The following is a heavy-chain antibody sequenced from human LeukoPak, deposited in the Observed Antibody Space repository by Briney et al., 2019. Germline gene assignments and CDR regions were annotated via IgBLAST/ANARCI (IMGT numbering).Heavy chain of an antibody. Sequence: GGSLRLSCAASGFTFSSYSMNWVRQAPGKGLEWVSSISSSSSYIYYADSVKGRFTISRDNAKNSLYLQMNSLRAEDTAVYYCARDYQGSGSEFDYWGQGTLVTVSS. CDR3: ARDYQGSGSEFDY. CDR1: GFTFSSYS. V-gene: IGHV3-21*01. D-gene: IGHD3-3*01. CDR2: ISSSSSYI. J-gene: IGHJ4*02.